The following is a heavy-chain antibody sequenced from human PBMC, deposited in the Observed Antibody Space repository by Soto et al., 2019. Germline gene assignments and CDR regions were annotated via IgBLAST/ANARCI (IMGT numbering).Heavy chain of an antibody. D-gene: IGHD2-15*01. CDR3: ARGRVVVAATRFDS. V-gene: IGHV4-34*01. CDR2: INHGGTT. J-gene: IGHJ4*02. CDR1: GGSLSGYY. Sequence: QVQLQEWGAGLLKPSETLSLTCAVNGGSLSGYYWNWIRQPPGRGLEWIGRINHGGTTDYNPSLTSRLAITIYTFEGQFSLTPTFVTAADTALYYCARGRVVVAATRFDSWGQGTLVSVSS.